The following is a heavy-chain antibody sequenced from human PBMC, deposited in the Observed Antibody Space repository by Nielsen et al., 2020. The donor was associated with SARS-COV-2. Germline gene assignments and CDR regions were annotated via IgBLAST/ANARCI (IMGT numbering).Heavy chain of an antibody. Sequence: SLKISCVASGFTFDDYAMHWVRQAPGKGLEWVSGISWNSGSIAYADSVKGRFTISRDNAKSSLYLQMNSLRAEDTALYYCAKDPSDGYSSSWYFDYWGQGTLVTVSS. CDR3: AKDPSDGYSSSWYFDY. CDR2: ISWNSGSI. D-gene: IGHD6-13*01. CDR1: GFTFDDYA. J-gene: IGHJ4*02. V-gene: IGHV3-9*01.